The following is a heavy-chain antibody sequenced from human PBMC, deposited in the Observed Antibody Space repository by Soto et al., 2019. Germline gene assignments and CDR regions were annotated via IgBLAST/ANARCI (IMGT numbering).Heavy chain of an antibody. CDR1: GYIFTSYG. CDR2: ISAHNDNA. D-gene: IGHD2-15*01. J-gene: IGHJ3*02. CDR3: VRDYHCSGGSCSDAFDI. V-gene: IGHV1-18*01. Sequence: ASVKVSCRASGYIFTSYGISWVRQAPGQGLEWMGWISAHNDNARYAQKLQGRVTMTTDTSTRTVYTELTSLRSDDTAVYYCVRDYHCSGGSCSDAFDIWGQGTTVTVSS.